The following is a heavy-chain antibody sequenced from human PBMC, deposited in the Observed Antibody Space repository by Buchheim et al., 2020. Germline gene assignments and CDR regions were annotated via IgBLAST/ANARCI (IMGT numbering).Heavy chain of an antibody. D-gene: IGHD2-2*02. V-gene: IGHV3-15*01. Sequence: EVQLVESGGGLVKPGGSLRLSCAASGFTFSNAWMSWVRQAPGKGLEWVGRIKSKTDGGTTDYAAPVKGRFTIPRDDSKNTLYLQMNSLKTEDTAVYYCTRGAYCSSNSCYNMVRGVMIYWGQGTL. CDR3: TRGAYCSSNSCYNMVRGVMIY. CDR1: GFTFSNAW. CDR2: IKSKTDGGTT. J-gene: IGHJ4*02.